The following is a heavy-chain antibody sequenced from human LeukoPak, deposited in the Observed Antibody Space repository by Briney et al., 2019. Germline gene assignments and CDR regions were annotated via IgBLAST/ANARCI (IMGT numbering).Heavy chain of an antibody. Sequence: GGSLRLSCAASGFTFDDYAMHWVRQAPGKGLEWVSLISWDGGSTYYADSVKGRFTISRDNSKNSLYLQMNSLRAEDTALYYCAKDGYSSGGDYFDYWGQGTLVTVSS. D-gene: IGHD6-19*01. V-gene: IGHV3-43D*03. CDR2: ISWDGGST. CDR3: AKDGYSSGGDYFDY. J-gene: IGHJ4*02. CDR1: GFTFDDYA.